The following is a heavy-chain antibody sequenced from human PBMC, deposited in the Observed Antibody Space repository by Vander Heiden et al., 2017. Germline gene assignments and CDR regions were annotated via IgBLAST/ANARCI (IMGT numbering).Heavy chain of an antibody. CDR1: GFTFSSSA. J-gene: IGHJ4*02. V-gene: IGHV3-30*01. CDR2: ITYAGSNK. Sequence: QVQLVESGGGVVQPGRSLRLSCAASGFTFSSSAMHWGRQAPGKGLEWVAVITYAGSNKYYADSVTGRFTISRDNSKNTLYLQMNSLRVEDTAVYYCARDEDYAYYFDYWGQGTPVTVSS. CDR3: ARDEDYAYYFDY. D-gene: IGHD2-2*01.